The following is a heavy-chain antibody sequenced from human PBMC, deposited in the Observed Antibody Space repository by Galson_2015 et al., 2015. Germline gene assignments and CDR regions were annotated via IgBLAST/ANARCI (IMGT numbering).Heavy chain of an antibody. CDR2: MNPNSGNT. D-gene: IGHD5-18*01. Sequence: SVKVSCKASGYTFTSYDINWVRQATGQGLEWMGWMNPNSGNTGYAQKFQGRVTMTRNTSISTAYMELSSLRSEDTAVYYCARGRGYSYGYTTALTYYYYYGMDVWGQGTTVTVSS. J-gene: IGHJ6*02. CDR1: GYTFTSYD. V-gene: IGHV1-8*01. CDR3: ARGRGYSYGYTTALTYYYYYGMDV.